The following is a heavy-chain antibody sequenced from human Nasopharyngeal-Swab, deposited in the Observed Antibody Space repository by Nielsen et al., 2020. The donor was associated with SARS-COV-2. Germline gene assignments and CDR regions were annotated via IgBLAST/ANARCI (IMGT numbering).Heavy chain of an antibody. D-gene: IGHD4-23*01. V-gene: IGHV3-33*01. J-gene: IGHJ6*02. CDR3: ARDSGDYGGNPQYYYYGMDV. CDR2: IWYDGSNK. Sequence: GESLKTPCAAPGFPFSSHGMHWVRQAPGKGLEWVAVIWYDGSNKYYAGSVKGRFTISRDNSKNTLYPQMNSLRAEDTAVYYCARDSGDYGGNPQYYYYGMDVWGQGTTVTVSS. CDR1: GFPFSSHG.